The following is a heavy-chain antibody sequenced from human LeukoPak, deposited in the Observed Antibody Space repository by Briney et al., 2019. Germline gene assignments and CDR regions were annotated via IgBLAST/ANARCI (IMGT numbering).Heavy chain of an antibody. D-gene: IGHD3-3*01. Sequence: GGSLRLSCAASGFAASTHYMSWVRQAPGKGLEWVSYISSSGSTIYYADSVKGRFTISRDNAKNSLYLQMNSLRAEDTAVYYCAKNYDFWSGYFDYWGQGTLVTVSS. V-gene: IGHV3-11*04. CDR3: AKNYDFWSGYFDY. CDR2: ISSSGSTI. J-gene: IGHJ4*02. CDR1: GFAASTHY.